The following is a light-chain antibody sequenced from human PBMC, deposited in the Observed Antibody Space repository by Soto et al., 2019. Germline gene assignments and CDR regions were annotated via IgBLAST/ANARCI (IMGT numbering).Light chain of an antibody. V-gene: IGLV1-51*02. Sequence: QSVLTQPPSVSAAPGQTVTISCSGSSPNIGINTVSWYQQLPGIAPKLLIYEDNKRPSGIPDRFSGSKSGTSATLGITGLQTGDDDEYYCASWDSSLIGGVFGGGTKLTVL. CDR1: SPNIGINT. J-gene: IGLJ2*01. CDR2: EDN. CDR3: ASWDSSLIGGV.